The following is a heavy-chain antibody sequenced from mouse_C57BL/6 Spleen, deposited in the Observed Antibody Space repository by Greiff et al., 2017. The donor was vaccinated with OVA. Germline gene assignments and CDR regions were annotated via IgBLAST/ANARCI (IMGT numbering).Heavy chain of an antibody. J-gene: IGHJ2*01. CDR1: GYSITRGYY. D-gene: IGHD1-1*01. CDR3: AGGFYYYGRDY. Sequence: EVQLQQSGPGLVKPSQSLSLTCSVTGYSITRGYYWHWIRQFPGNKLEWMGYISYAGSNNYNPSLKNRISITRDTSKNQFFLKLNSVTTEDTATYYCAGGFYYYGRDYWGQGTTLTVSS. V-gene: IGHV3-6*01. CDR2: ISYAGSN.